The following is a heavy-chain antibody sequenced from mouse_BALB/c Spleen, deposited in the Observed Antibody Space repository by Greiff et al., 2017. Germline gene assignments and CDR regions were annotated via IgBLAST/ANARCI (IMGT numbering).Heavy chain of an antibody. D-gene: IGHD2-2*01. V-gene: IGHV5-6-5*01. CDR2: ISSGGST. CDR1: GFTFSSYA. J-gene: IGHJ4*01. CDR3: ARAGGYYYAMDY. Sequence: EVQVVESGGGLVKPGGSLKLSCAASGFTFSSYAMSWVRQTPEKRLEWVASISSGGSTYYPDSVKGRFTISRDNARNILYLQMSSLRSEDTAMYYCARAGGYYYAMDYWGQGTSVTVSS.